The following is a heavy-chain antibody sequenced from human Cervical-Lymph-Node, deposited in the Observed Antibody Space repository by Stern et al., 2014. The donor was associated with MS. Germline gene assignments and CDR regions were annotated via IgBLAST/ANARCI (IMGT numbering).Heavy chain of an antibody. CDR1: GFTFSTYA. CDR3: ARGGRGVGLEY. J-gene: IGHJ4*02. D-gene: IGHD3-10*01. V-gene: IGHV3-30-3*01. CDR2: VSYDGTQR. Sequence: MQLVESGGGVVQPGRSRSLSCVVSGFTFSTYAMHWVRQAPGKGLEWVAFVSYDGTQRNSTDSVKARFTISRDNSKNTLYLHMNSLRDEDTAVYFCARGGRGVGLEYWGQGVLVTVSS.